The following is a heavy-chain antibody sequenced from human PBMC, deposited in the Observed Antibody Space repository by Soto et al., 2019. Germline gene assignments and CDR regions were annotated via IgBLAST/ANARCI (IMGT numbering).Heavy chain of an antibody. J-gene: IGHJ5*02. D-gene: IGHD2-2*01. CDR3: ARGYCSSTSCYAGYSWCDP. Sequence: SETLSLTCTVSGGSVSSGSYYWSWIRQPPGKGLEWIGYIYYSGSTNYNPSLKSRVTISVDTSKNQFSLKLSSVTAADTAVYYCARGYCSSTSCYAGYSWCDPWGQGTLVTVSS. CDR1: GGSVSSGSYY. CDR2: IYYSGST. V-gene: IGHV4-61*01.